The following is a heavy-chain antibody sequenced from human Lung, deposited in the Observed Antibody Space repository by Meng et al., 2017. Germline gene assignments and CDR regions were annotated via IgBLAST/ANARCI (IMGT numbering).Heavy chain of an antibody. Sequence: GVFVRPWASRSLSVVVSGSPFSTAAMCWIRQAPGKGLEGVSSINTGGETTWFANSVKRRFTITRDNSNNTLYLQMNSLRAEDTAVYYCAKEISPNDYWGQGTLVTVSS. D-gene: IGHD3-3*02. V-gene: IGHV3-23*01. J-gene: IGHJ4*02. CDR2: INTGGETT. CDR3: AKEISPNDY. CDR1: GSPFSTAA.